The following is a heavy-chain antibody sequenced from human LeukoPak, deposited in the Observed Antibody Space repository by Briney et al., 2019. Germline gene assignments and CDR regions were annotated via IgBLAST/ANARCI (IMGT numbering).Heavy chain of an antibody. CDR3: AKLEAGEVGAV. D-gene: IGHD1-26*01. J-gene: IGHJ3*01. Sequence: PGGSLRLSCGASGFTFSSYAMSWVRQAPGKGLEWVSSISVSGGSTYYADSVKGRFTISRDNSKNTLYLQMNSLRAEDTAVYYCAKLEAGEVGAVWGQGTMVTVSS. CDR2: ISVSGGST. V-gene: IGHV3-23*01. CDR1: GFTFSSYA.